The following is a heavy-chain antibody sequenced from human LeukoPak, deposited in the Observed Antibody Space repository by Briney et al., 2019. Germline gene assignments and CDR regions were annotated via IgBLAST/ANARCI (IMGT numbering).Heavy chain of an antibody. CDR1: GGSISTYY. J-gene: IGHJ5*02. CDR3: ARRPSGGTNWFDP. CDR2: IYHSGST. Sequence: PSETLSLTCTVSGGSISTYYWSWIRQPPGKGLEWIGYIYHSGSTKYNPSLKSRVTMSVDTSKNQFSLKLSSVTAADTAVYYCARRPSGGTNWFDPWGQGSLVTVSS. D-gene: IGHD1-26*01. V-gene: IGHV4-59*01.